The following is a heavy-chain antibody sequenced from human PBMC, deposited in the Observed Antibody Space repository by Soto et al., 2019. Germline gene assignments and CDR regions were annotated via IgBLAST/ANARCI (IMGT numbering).Heavy chain of an antibody. D-gene: IGHD3-10*01. Sequence: HPGGSLRLSCAASGFTFSGYAMGWVRQAPGKGLEWVSSISGNGGSTFYADSVKGRFTISRDNSKNTLFLQMNSLRAEDTALYYCAKCRYFYASGSEFDYWGEGTLVTVSS. CDR3: AKCRYFYASGSEFDY. CDR2: ISGNGGST. J-gene: IGHJ4*02. CDR1: GFTFSGYA. V-gene: IGHV3-23*01.